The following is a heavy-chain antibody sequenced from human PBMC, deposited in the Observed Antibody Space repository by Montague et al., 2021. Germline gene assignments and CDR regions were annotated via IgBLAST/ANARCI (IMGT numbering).Heavy chain of an antibody. CDR3: ARGFNTAMVKFDY. J-gene: IGHJ4*02. CDR2: TYHRSKWYN. V-gene: IGHV6-1*01. Sequence: CAISGDSDGIVGPTRRSEEHSPALELQHEGGTYHRSKWYNDYAVSVKSRITINPDTSKNQFSLQLNSVTPEDTAVYYCARGFNTAMVKFDYWGQGTLVTVSS. D-gene: IGHD5-18*01. CDR1: GDSDGIVGPT.